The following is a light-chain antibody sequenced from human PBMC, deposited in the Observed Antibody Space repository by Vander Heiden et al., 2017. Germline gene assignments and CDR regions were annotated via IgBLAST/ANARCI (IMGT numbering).Light chain of an antibody. CDR1: KLGDKY. V-gene: IGLV3-1*01. Sequence: SYARTQLPSVSVSPGQTASITCSGDKLGDKYACWYQQKPGQSPVLVIYQDSKRPSGIPERFSGSNSGNTATLTISGTQAMDEADYYCQAWDSSYVVFGGGTKLTVL. CDR3: QAWDSSYVV. J-gene: IGLJ2*01. CDR2: QDS.